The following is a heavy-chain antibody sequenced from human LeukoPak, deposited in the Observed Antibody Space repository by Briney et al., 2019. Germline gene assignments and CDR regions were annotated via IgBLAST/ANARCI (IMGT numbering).Heavy chain of an antibody. CDR3: ARGRVFPGVAPRQVWFDP. CDR2: MNPKSGNT. J-gene: IGHJ5*02. V-gene: IGHV1-8*02. Sequence: ASVKVSCKASGYTFSSDDINWVRQAPGQCLEWMGWMNPKSGNTGYAQKFLGRVTMTRNTSISTAYMELSRLRSEDTAVYYCARGRVFPGVAPRQVWFDPWGQGTPVTVSS. D-gene: IGHD3-10*01. CDR1: GYTFSSDD.